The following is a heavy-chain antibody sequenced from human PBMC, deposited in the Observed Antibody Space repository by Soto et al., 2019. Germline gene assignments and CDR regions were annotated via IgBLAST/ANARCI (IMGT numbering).Heavy chain of an antibody. Sequence: GASVKVSCKDSGGTLSSYASSWVRQAPGQGLEWMGGIIPIFGTANYAQKFQGRVTITADESTSTAYMELSSLRSEDTAVYYCARSRRGYYGSGSYSRGSYYYYGMDVWGQGTTVTVSS. J-gene: IGHJ6*02. CDR3: ARSRRGYYGSGSYSRGSYYYYGMDV. D-gene: IGHD3-10*01. V-gene: IGHV1-69*13. CDR1: GGTLSSYA. CDR2: IIPIFGTA.